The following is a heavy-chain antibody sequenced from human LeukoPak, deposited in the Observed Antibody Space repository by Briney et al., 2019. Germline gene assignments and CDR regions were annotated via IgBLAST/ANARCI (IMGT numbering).Heavy chain of an antibody. D-gene: IGHD2-15*01. CDR2: MNPNSGNT. V-gene: IGHV1-8*01. CDR1: GYTFTSYD. J-gene: IGHJ5*02. CDR3: ARVTPIVVVVAAYNWFDP. Sequence: GASVKVSCKASGYTFTSYDINWVRQATGQGLEWMGWMNPNSGNTGYAQKFQGRVTMTRNTSISTAYMELSSLRSEDTAVYYCARVTPIVVVVAAYNWFDPWGQGTLVTVSS.